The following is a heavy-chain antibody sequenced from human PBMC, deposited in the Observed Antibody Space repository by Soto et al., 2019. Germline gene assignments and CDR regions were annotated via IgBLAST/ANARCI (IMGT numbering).Heavy chain of an antibody. CDR3: ARAQPSGYGVDYYYGMDV. Sequence: PGGSLRLSCAASGLTFSGYYMNWIRQAPGKGLEWVSCISGSGSTIYYADSVKGRFTISRDNAKNSLYLQMNSLRAEDTAVYYCARAQPSGYGVDYYYGMDVWGQGTTGTVSS. CDR2: ISGSGSTI. J-gene: IGHJ6*02. D-gene: IGHD6-13*01. V-gene: IGHV3-11*01. CDR1: GLTFSGYY.